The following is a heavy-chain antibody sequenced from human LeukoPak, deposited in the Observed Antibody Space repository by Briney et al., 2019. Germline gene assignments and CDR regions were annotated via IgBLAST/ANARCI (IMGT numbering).Heavy chain of an antibody. CDR2: IIPIFGTA. D-gene: IGHD1-26*01. CDR3: ARGRWELLAGLLFVY. CDR1: GGTFSSYA. J-gene: IGHJ4*02. Sequence: SVKVSCKASGGTFSSYAISWVRQAPGQGLEWMGGIIPIFGTANYAQKFQGRVTITADESTSTAYMELSSLRSEDTAVYYCARGRWELLAGLLFVYWGQGTLLTVSS. V-gene: IGHV1-69*13.